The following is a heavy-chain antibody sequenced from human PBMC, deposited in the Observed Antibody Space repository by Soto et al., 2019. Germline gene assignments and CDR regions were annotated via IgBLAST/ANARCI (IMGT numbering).Heavy chain of an antibody. CDR2: ISYDGSDK. J-gene: IGHJ4*02. V-gene: IGHV3-30*04. CDR1: GFTFSRYA. D-gene: IGHD3-22*01. CDR3: ARPPFDSIGYYPN. Sequence: TGGSLRLSCGVSGFTFSRYAMHWVRQAPGKGLEWVAAISYDGSDKNYADSVKGRFTISGDNSKDTLYLQMDSLRPDDTAVYYCARPPFDSIGYYPNWGQGTLVTVS.